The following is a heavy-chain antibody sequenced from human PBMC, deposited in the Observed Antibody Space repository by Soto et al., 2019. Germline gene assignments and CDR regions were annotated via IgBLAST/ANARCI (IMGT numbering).Heavy chain of an antibody. CDR1: GFTFSSYA. D-gene: IGHD4-17*01. Sequence: EVQMLESGGGLVQLGGSLRLSCAASGFTFSSYALTWVRQAPGKGLEWVSSITGSGDYTRYTDSVKGRFTITRDNAKNTLFLQMKSLRADDTAIYYCGKDPNGDYFGAFDFWGQGTMVTVSS. J-gene: IGHJ3*01. CDR3: GKDPNGDYFGAFDF. CDR2: ITGSGDYT. V-gene: IGHV3-23*01.